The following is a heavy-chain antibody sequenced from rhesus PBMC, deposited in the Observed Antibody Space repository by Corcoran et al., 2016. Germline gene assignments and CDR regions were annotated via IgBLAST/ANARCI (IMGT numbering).Heavy chain of an antibody. CDR3: VRGPPWERYSGYSRTFDY. CDR2: LGYSRVT. Sequence: QVQELGPGLVKPSQTLFLPCTVSGFSITTSGTYMNWLEKPPGKGLKGLGELGYSRVTRCNPSCWSHSSISCDTWKKPLFLQLSSVTSEDTALCYCVRGPPWERYSGYSRTFDYWGQGVLVTVSS. V-gene: IGHV4-122*02. CDR1: GFSITTSGTY. J-gene: IGHJ4*01. D-gene: IGHD5-24*01.